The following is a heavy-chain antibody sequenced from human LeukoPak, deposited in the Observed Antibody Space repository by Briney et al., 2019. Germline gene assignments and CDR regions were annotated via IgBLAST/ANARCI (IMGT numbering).Heavy chain of an antibody. J-gene: IGHJ3*02. V-gene: IGHV4-39*07. CDR2: IYYSGST. CDR1: GGSISSSRHY. CDR3: ARVNYDFWSGYPGAFDI. Sequence: SETLSLTCTVSGGSISSSRHYWGWIHQPPGKGLEWIGSIYYSGSTHYNPSLKSRVTISVDTSKNQFSLKLSSVTAADTAVYYCARVNYDFWSGYPGAFDIWGQGTMVTVSS. D-gene: IGHD3-3*01.